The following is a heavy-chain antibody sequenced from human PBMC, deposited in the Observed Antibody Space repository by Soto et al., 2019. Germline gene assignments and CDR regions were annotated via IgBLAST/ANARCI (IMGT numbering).Heavy chain of an antibody. CDR1: GGSISSYY. D-gene: IGHD1-26*01. V-gene: IGHV4-4*07. Sequence: SLTCSVSGGSISSYYWSWIRQPAGKGLEWIGRIYTSGSTNYNPSLKSRVTMSVDTSKNQFSLKLSSVTAADTAVYYCARDLLGATYTGWFDPWGQGTLVTFSS. J-gene: IGHJ5*02. CDR2: IYTSGST. CDR3: ARDLLGATYTGWFDP.